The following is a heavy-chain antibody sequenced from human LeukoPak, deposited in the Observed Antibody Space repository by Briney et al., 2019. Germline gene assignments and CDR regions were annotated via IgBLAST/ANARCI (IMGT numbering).Heavy chain of an antibody. Sequence: SETLSLTCTVSGGSISSFYWSWIRQPPGKGLEWIGHLSSTGRTYYNSSLKSRVTVSGDASNNQVSLTLTSVTAADTAVYYCVRLSSTFFGVVIQIDPWGQGTLVTVSS. CDR2: LSSTGRT. D-gene: IGHD3-3*01. CDR1: GGSISSFY. CDR3: VRLSSTFFGVVIQIDP. V-gene: IGHV4-4*08. J-gene: IGHJ5*02.